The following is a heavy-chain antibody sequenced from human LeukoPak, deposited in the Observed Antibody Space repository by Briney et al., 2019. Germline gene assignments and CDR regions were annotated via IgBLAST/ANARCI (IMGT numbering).Heavy chain of an antibody. CDR1: GFTFSSYA. D-gene: IGHD2-2*01. CDR3: AKTSRYCSSTSCYSIDY. V-gene: IGHV3-23*01. Sequence: TGGSLRLSCAASGFTFSSYAMSWVRQAPGKGLEWVSAISGSGGSTYYADSVKGRFTISRDNAKNTLYLQMNSLRAEDTAVYYCAKTSRYCSSTSCYSIDYWGQGTLVTVSS. J-gene: IGHJ4*02. CDR2: ISGSGGST.